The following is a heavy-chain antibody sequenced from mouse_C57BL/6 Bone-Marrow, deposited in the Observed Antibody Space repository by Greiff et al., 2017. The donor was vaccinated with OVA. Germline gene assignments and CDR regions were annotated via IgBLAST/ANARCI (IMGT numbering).Heavy chain of an antibody. Sequence: EVKLMESGGGLVQPGGSLSLSCAASGFTFTDYYMSWVRQPPGKALEWLGFIRNKANGYTTEYSASVKGRFTISRDNSQSILYLQMNALRAEDSATYYCARITGTVADWGQGTLVTVSA. D-gene: IGHD4-1*01. CDR2: IRNKANGYTT. CDR1: GFTFTDYY. V-gene: IGHV7-3*01. J-gene: IGHJ3*01. CDR3: ARITGTVAD.